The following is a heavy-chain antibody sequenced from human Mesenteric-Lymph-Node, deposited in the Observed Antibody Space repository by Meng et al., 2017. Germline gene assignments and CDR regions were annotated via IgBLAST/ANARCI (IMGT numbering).Heavy chain of an antibody. D-gene: IGHD6-19*01. CDR3: ARGVAG. V-gene: IGHV1-69*06. Sequence: SVKVSCKASGGTFSSYAIRWVRQAPGQGLEWMGVINPVFGTADYAQNFQGRVTITADTSTNTAYMELSSLTFEDTAVYFCARGVAGWGQGTLVTVSS. CDR2: INPVFGTA. J-gene: IGHJ4*02. CDR1: GGTFSSYA.